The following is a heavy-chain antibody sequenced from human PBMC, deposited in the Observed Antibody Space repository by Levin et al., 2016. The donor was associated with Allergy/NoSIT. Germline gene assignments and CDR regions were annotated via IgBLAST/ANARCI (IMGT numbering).Heavy chain of an antibody. Sequence: SETLSLTCTVSGGSISSYYWGWIRQPPGKGLEWIGSFYYSGTTYYNPSLKSRFTISVDTSKNQFSLKLSSVTAADTAVYYCARKERTVAVPFDYWGQGTLVTVSS. V-gene: IGHV4-39*01. J-gene: IGHJ4*02. CDR1: GGSISSYY. CDR2: FYYSGTT. D-gene: IGHD6-19*01. CDR3: ARKERTVAVPFDY.